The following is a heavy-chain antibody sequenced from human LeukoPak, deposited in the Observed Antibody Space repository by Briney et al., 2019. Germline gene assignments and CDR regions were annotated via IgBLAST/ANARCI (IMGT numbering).Heavy chain of an antibody. CDR2: IYYSGST. J-gene: IGHJ3*02. CDR1: GGSISSGGYY. CDR3: AREGRHDFWSGYRRKNDAFDI. D-gene: IGHD3-3*01. Sequence: PSETLSLTCTVSGGSISSGGYYWSWIRQHPGKGLEWIGYIYYSGSTYYNPSLKSRVTISVDTSKNQFSLKLSSVTAADTAVYYCAREGRHDFWSGYRRKNDAFDIWGQGTMVTVSS. V-gene: IGHV4-31*03.